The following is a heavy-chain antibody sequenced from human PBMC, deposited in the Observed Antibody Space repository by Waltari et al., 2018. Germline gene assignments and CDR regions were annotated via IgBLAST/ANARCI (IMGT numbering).Heavy chain of an antibody. D-gene: IGHD3-22*01. V-gene: IGHV3-9*01. CDR3: AKDIGTSGYPFYYLDS. Sequence: EVQLVESGGGLVQPGRSLRLSCAASGFTFDAYAMHWVRQAPGKALEWVSGSSWNSGTKGYADSVKGRFTISRDNAKNSLYLQMNSLRPEDTALYYCAKDIGTSGYPFYYLDSWGQGTLVTVSS. J-gene: IGHJ4*02. CDR2: SSWNSGTK. CDR1: GFTFDAYA.